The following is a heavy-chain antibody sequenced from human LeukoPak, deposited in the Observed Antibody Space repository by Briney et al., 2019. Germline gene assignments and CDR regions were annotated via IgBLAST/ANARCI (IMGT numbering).Heavy chain of an antibody. CDR2: IYYTGST. CDR1: GGSIDDYY. J-gene: IGHJ4*02. CDR3: ARGVTQ. Sequence: PSDTLSLTCTVSGGSIDDYYWSWIRQPPGKGLEWIGYIYYTGSTSYNPSLQSRLTISIDTSKTQFSLRLTSVTAADTAVYFCARGVTQWGQGTLVTVSS. V-gene: IGHV4-59*07. D-gene: IGHD2-21*02.